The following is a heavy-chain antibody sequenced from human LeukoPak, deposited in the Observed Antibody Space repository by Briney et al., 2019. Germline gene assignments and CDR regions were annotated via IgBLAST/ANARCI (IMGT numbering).Heavy chain of an antibody. CDR3: ATSLLGATFDT. J-gene: IGHJ3*02. D-gene: IGHD2-15*01. V-gene: IGHV3-64*01. CDR1: GFTFSSYA. Sequence: GGSLRLSCAASGFTFSSYAMHWVRPAPGKGLEFVSAISSNGGSTYYANSVKGRFTISRDNSKNTLYLQMGSLRAEDMAVYYCATSLLGATFDTWGQGTMVTVSS. CDR2: ISSNGGST.